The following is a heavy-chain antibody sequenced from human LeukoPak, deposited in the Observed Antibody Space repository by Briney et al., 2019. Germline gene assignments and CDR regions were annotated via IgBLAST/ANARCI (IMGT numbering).Heavy chain of an antibody. CDR3: ASEGKLRYFDWPLGVVFGAFDI. CDR1: GFTFSSYW. V-gene: IGHV3-7*03. CDR2: IKQDGSEE. Sequence: PGGSLRLSCAASGFTFSSYWTSWVRQAPGKGLEWVANIKQDGSEEYYVDSVKGRFTISRDNAKNSLYLQMNSLRAEDTAVYYCASEGKLRYFDWPLGVVFGAFDIWGQGTMVTVSS. D-gene: IGHD3-9*01. J-gene: IGHJ3*02.